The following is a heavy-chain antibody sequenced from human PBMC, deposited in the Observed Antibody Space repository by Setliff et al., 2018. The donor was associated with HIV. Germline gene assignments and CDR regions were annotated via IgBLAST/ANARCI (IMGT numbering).Heavy chain of an antibody. CDR2: ISYGGER. V-gene: IGHV3-30*03. CDR1: GYTHTELS. Sequence: SCKVSGYTHTELSIHWVRQVPGRGLEWVGIISYGGERYYAESVKGRFTISRDNSKSTVYLQMNSLRVEDTAVYYCARELGPIYYFHYMDVWGKGTTVTVSS. CDR3: ARELGPIYYFHYMDV. D-gene: IGHD7-27*01. J-gene: IGHJ6*03.